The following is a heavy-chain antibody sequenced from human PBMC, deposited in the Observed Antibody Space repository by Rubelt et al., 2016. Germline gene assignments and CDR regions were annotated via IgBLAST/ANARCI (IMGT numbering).Heavy chain of an antibody. CDR1: GGSFSGYY. J-gene: IGHJ5*02. CDR3: ARGGRYYGSGSYQRHNWFDP. V-gene: IGHV4-34*01. D-gene: IGHD3-10*01. CDR2: INHSGST. Sequence: QVQLQQWGAGLLKPSETLSLTCAVYGGSFSGYYWSWIRQPPGKGLEWIGEINHSGSTNYNPSLKSRVTIPGDTAKHQFSLKLSSVTAADTAVYYCARGGRYYGSGSYQRHNWFDPWGQGTLVTVSS.